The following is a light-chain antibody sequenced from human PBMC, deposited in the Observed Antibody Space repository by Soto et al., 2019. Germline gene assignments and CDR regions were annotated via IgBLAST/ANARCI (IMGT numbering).Light chain of an antibody. CDR2: GAS. CDR3: QQFESSPTYT. J-gene: IGKJ2*01. Sequence: EIVLTQSPGTLSLSPGERATLSCRASQSVGSNYLAWYQQKPGRAPRLLIYGASTRATGIPDRFSGSGSGTDFTLTISRLEPEDFAVYYCQQFESSPTYTFGQGTKLELK. V-gene: IGKV3-20*01. CDR1: QSVGSNY.